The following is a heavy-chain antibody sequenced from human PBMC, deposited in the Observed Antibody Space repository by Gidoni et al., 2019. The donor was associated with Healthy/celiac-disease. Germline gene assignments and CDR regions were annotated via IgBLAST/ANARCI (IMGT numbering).Heavy chain of an antibody. CDR1: GGSISSSSYY. CDR3: ASPGAYGSDYYGMDV. D-gene: IGHD3-10*01. J-gene: IGHJ6*02. V-gene: IGHV4-39*01. CDR2: IYYSGST. Sequence: QLQLQESGPGLVKPSETLSLTCTVSGGSISSSSYYWGWIRQPPGKGLEWIGSIYYSGSTYYNPSLKSRVTISVDTSKNQFSLKLSSVTAADTAVYYCASPGAYGSDYYGMDVWGQGTTVTVSS.